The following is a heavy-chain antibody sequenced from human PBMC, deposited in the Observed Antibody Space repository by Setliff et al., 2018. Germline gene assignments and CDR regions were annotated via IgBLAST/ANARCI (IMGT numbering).Heavy chain of an antibody. CDR3: ARVKNVRVYDY. CDR2: INPNSGGT. V-gene: IGHV1-2*02. J-gene: IGHJ4*02. Sequence: ASVKVSCKASGYTFTGYYMHWVRQAPGQGLEWMGWINPNSGGTNYAQKFQGRVTMTRDTSISTAYMELNRLRSADTAVYYCARVKNVRVYDYWGQGTLVTVSS. D-gene: IGHD3-16*01. CDR1: GYTFTGYY.